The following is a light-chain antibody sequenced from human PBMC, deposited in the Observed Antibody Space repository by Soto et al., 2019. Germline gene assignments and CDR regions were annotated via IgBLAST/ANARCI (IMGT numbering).Light chain of an antibody. CDR3: CSYAGSSTVV. Sequence: QYVLTQPASVSGSPGQSITISCTGTSSDVGSYNVVSWYQHHPGKAPKLMIYEGSKRPSGVSNRFSGSKSGNTASLTISGLQAEDEADYYCCSYAGSSTVVFGGGTQLTVL. J-gene: IGLJ2*01. CDR2: EGS. CDR1: SSDVGSYNV. V-gene: IGLV2-23*01.